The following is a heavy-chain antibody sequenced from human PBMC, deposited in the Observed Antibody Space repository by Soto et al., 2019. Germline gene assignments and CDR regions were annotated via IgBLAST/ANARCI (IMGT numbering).Heavy chain of an antibody. CDR1: GGSTRSSSYY. CDR2: MSYTTTA. D-gene: IGHD3-3*01. V-gene: IGHV4-39*01. CDR3: ARYGRDGVTVFGVAAYNFVN. Sequence: QLQLRESGPGLVKPSETLSLTCTVSGGSTRSSSYYWGWVRQPPGKGLEWIGSMSYTTTAYYNPSLRSRVIISVDTAKNQFSLRLSSVTAADTAVYYCARYGRDGVTVFGVAAYNFVNWGQGTLVTVSS. J-gene: IGHJ4*02.